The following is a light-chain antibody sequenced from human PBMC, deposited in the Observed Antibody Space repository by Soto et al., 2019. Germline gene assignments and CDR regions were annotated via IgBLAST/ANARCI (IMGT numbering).Light chain of an antibody. CDR1: QRVSTNN. Sequence: DILLTQSPSSLSSSAGERATLASRASQRVSTNNLAWYQQRPGQAPRLLIYAASRRPTGIPARFSGSGSGTDFTLTISSLQPEDFATYYCQQYDNSLRTFGQGTKVDIK. CDR2: AAS. CDR3: QQYDNSLRT. J-gene: IGKJ1*01. V-gene: IGKV3-20*01.